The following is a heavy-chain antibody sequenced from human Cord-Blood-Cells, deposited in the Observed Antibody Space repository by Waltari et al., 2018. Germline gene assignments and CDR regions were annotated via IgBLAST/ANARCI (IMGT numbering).Heavy chain of an antibody. J-gene: IGHJ5*02. V-gene: IGHV1-58*01. CDR1: GFTFTSAA. Sequence: QMQLVQSGPEVKKPGTSVKVSCKASGFTFTSAAVQWVRQARGQRLEWIGWIVVGSGNTNYAQKFQERVTITRDMSTSTAYMELSRLRSDDTAVYYCARLRVASSMFDPWGQGTLVTVSS. CDR2: IVVGSGNT. CDR3: ARLRVASSMFDP. D-gene: IGHD3-10*01.